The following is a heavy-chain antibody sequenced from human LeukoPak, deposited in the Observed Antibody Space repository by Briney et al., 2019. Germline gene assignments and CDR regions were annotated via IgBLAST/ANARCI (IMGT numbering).Heavy chain of an antibody. CDR1: GVSISSYY. Sequence: SETLSLTCTVSGVSISSYYWSWIRQPPGKGLEWIGYIYYSGSTNYNPSLKSRVTISVDTSKNQFSLKLSSVTAADTAVYYCARHGRWELLMSAFDIWGQGTMVTVSS. D-gene: IGHD1-26*01. V-gene: IGHV4-59*08. CDR3: ARHGRWELLMSAFDI. CDR2: IYYSGST. J-gene: IGHJ3*02.